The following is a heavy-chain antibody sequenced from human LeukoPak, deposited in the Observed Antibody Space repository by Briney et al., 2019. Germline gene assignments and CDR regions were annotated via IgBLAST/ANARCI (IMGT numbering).Heavy chain of an antibody. V-gene: IGHV3-48*04. Sequence: GGSLRLSCAASGFTFRNYWMSWVRQAPGKGLEWVSYITSSGSTIYYADSVKGRFTISRDNAKNSLYLQMSSLRAEDTAIYYCARVIYSYYFDYWGQGTLVTVSS. CDR1: GFTFRNYW. D-gene: IGHD2-15*01. CDR2: ITSSGSTI. CDR3: ARVIYSYYFDY. J-gene: IGHJ4*02.